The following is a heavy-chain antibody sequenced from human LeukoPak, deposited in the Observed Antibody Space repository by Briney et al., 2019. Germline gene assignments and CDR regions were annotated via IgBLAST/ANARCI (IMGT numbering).Heavy chain of an antibody. Sequence: GGSLRLSCAASGFTVSSNYMSWVRQAPGKGLEWVSVIYSGGSTYYADSVKGRFTISRDNSKNTLYLQMNSLRAEDTAVYYCVSGSYLGQSRYYFDYWGQGTLVTVSS. CDR1: GFTVSSNY. D-gene: IGHD1-26*01. J-gene: IGHJ4*02. CDR2: IYSGGST. CDR3: VSGSYLGQSRYYFDY. V-gene: IGHV3-53*01.